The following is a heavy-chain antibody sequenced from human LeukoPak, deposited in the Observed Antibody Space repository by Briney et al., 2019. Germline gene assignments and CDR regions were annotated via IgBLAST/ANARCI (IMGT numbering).Heavy chain of an antibody. J-gene: IGHJ4*02. V-gene: IGHV3-21*01. CDR1: GFTFSSYS. Sequence: GGSLRLSCAASGFTFSSYSMNWVRQAPGKWLEWVSSISSSSSYIYYADSVKGRFTISRDNAKNSLYLQMNSLRAEDTAVYYCARESSGSYYGDYWGQGTLVTVSS. D-gene: IGHD1-26*01. CDR3: ARESSGSYYGDY. CDR2: ISSSSSYI.